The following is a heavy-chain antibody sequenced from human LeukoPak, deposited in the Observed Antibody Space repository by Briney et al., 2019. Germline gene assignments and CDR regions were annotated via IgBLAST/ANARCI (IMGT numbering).Heavy chain of an antibody. CDR2: ISSSSSYI. D-gene: IGHD3-10*01. Sequence: PGGSLRLSCAASGFTFSSYSMNWVRQAPGKGLEWVSSISSSSSYIYYADSVKGRFTISRDNAKNSLYLQMNSLRVEDTAVYYCASSLGYGSGSFDYWGQGTLVTVSS. CDR1: GFTFSSYS. J-gene: IGHJ4*02. V-gene: IGHV3-21*01. CDR3: ASSLGYGSGSFDY.